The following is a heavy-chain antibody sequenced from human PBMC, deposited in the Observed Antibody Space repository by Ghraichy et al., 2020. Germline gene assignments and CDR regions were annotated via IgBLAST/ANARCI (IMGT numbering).Heavy chain of an antibody. V-gene: IGHV3-7*01. CDR3: ARDGSGWSGF. D-gene: IGHD6-19*01. CDR2: TRQDGNEK. Sequence: LSLTCAASGYTFSNYWMSWLRQAPGKGLEWVANTRQDGNEKYYLDSVKGRFTISRDNAKNSLYLQMNSLRAEDTAVYYCARDGSGWSGFWGQGTLVTVSS. CDR1: GYTFSNYW. J-gene: IGHJ4*02.